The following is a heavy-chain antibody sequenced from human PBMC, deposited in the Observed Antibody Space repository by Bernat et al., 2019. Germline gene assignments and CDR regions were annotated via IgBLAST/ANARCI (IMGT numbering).Heavy chain of an antibody. Sequence: VQLLESGGGLVQPGGSLRLSCAASGFTFGSYAMNWVRQAPGKGLEWVAVISFDGNNKHYRDSVKGRFAISRDNSKNTMSLQMSGPRAEDTAMYYCARESYCTSDTCYRAFDVWGQGTMVTVSS. CDR2: ISFDGNNK. CDR3: ARESYCTSDTCYRAFDV. CDR1: GFTFGSYA. D-gene: IGHD2-8*02. V-gene: IGHV3-30*10. J-gene: IGHJ3*01.